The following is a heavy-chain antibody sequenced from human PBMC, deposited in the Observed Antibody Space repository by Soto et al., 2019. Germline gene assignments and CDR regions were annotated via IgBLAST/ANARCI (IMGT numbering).Heavy chain of an antibody. CDR3: AGACRQDNGDYAGWFDP. CDR2: IIPIFGTA. J-gene: IGHJ5*02. V-gene: IGHV1-69*01. CDR1: GGTFSSYA. Sequence: QVQLVQSGAEVKKPGSSVKVSCKASGGTFSSYAISWVRQAPGQGLEWMGGIIPIFGTANYAQKFQGRVTITADESASTAYMELSMRRFEYTAVYYCAGACRQDNGDYAGWFDPWGQGTLVTVSS. D-gene: IGHD4-17*01.